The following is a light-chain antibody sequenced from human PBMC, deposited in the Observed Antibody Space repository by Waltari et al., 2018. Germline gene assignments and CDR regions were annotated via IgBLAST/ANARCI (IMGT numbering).Light chain of an antibody. CDR3: LLSYSDGWV. Sequence: QAVVTQEPSLTVSPGGTVTLTYGSSTGDFTSGHYPYWLQQKPGQAPRTLIYDTSNKHSWTPARFSGSLLGGKAALTLSGAQPEDEAEYHCLLSYSDGWVFGGGTKLTVL. CDR1: TGDFTSGHY. V-gene: IGLV7-46*01. CDR2: DTS. J-gene: IGLJ3*02.